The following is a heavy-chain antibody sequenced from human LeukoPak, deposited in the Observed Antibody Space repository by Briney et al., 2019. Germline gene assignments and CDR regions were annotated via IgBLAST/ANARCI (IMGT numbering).Heavy chain of an antibody. CDR3: AKGLDSSGWFNDAFDI. CDR2: ISGIGGST. V-gene: IGHV3-23*01. Sequence: GGSLRLSCAASGFSFSTSAMSWVRQAPGKGLESVSTISGIGGSTYYADSVKGRFTIPRDNSKNTLYLQMNNLRAEDTAVYYCAKGLDSSGWFNDAFDIWGQGTMVTVSS. CDR1: GFSFSTSA. J-gene: IGHJ3*02. D-gene: IGHD6-19*01.